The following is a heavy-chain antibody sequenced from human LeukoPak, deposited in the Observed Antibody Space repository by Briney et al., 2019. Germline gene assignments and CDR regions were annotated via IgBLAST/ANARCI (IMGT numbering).Heavy chain of an antibody. V-gene: IGHV1-2*02. Sequence: GASVKVSCKASGYTFTGYYMHWVRQAPGQGLEWMGWINPNSGGTNYAQKFQGRVTMTRDTSISTAYMELSRPRSDDTAVYYCARVVAVAGSGKGYFDYWGQGTLVTVSS. CDR2: INPNSGGT. CDR1: GYTFTGYY. CDR3: ARVVAVAGSGKGYFDY. D-gene: IGHD6-19*01. J-gene: IGHJ4*02.